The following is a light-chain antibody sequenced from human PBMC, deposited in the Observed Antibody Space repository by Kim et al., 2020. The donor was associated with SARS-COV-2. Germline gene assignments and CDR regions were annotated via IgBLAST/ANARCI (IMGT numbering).Light chain of an antibody. CDR1: QGISSW. J-gene: IGKJ1*01. CDR3: QQYDSYPRT. CDR2: AAS. V-gene: IGKV1D-16*01. Sequence: DIQMTQSPTSLSASIGDRVTITCRASQGISSWLAWYQQKPEKAPKCLIYAASSLQSGVPSRFSGSGSGTDFTLTISSLQPEDFATYYCQQYDSYPRTFGQGTKVDIK.